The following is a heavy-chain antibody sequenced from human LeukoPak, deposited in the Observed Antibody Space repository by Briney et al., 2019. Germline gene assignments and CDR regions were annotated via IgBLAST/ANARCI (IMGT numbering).Heavy chain of an antibody. J-gene: IGHJ4*02. Sequence: GGSLRLSCAASGFTFSSYAMSWVRQAPGKGLEWVSSISSSSDYIYYADSVKGRFTISRDNAKNSLFLQMNSLRVEDSAVYYCARDSGSSWREGLNYWGQGTLVTVSS. CDR1: GFTFSSYA. CDR2: ISSSSDYI. D-gene: IGHD6-13*01. CDR3: ARDSGSSWREGLNY. V-gene: IGHV3-21*01.